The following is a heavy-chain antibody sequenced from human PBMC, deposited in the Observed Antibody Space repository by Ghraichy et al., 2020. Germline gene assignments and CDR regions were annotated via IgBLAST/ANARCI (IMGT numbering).Heavy chain of an antibody. J-gene: IGHJ4*02. Sequence: LSLTCAASGFTFSSYSMNWVRQAPGKGLEWVSYISSSSSTIYYADSVKGRFTISRDNAKNSLYLQMNSLRAEDTAVYYCAREGLGNYYDSSGYYYWGQGTLVTVSS. CDR1: GFTFSSYS. CDR2: ISSSSSTI. V-gene: IGHV3-48*01. CDR3: AREGLGNYYDSSGYYY. D-gene: IGHD3-22*01.